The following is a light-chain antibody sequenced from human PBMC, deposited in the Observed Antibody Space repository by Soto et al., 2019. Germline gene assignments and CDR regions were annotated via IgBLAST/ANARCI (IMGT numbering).Light chain of an antibody. V-gene: IGLV2-11*01. J-gene: IGLJ1*01. CDR3: AAWDDILNGYV. CDR1: TGDVGAYNF. Sequence: QSALTQPRSVSGSPGQSVTISCTGTTGDVGAYNFVSWYQLHPGKAPKLMIYDASKRPSGVPDRFSGSKSGTSASLAISGLQSEDAADYYCAAWDDILNGYVFGTGTKLTVL. CDR2: DAS.